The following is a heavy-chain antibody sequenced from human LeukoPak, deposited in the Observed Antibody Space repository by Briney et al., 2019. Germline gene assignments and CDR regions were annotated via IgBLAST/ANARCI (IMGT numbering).Heavy chain of an antibody. V-gene: IGHV4-39*01. CDR2: GSYGGST. Sequence: KPSETLSLTCTVSGGSISGSDSYWAWIRQPPGKGLEWIGSGSYGGSTHYNPSLESRLTISVDTSKNQFSLRLSSVTAADTAVYYCARDYQVVVTYSGNFDCWGQGTLVTVSS. J-gene: IGHJ4*02. CDR1: GGSISGSDSY. D-gene: IGHD3-22*01. CDR3: ARDYQVVVTYSGNFDC.